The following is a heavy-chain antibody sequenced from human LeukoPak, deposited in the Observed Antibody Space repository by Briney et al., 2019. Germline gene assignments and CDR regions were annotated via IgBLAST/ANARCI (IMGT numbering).Heavy chain of an antibody. V-gene: IGHV3-15*01. CDR3: TTDSLFGDDYNPDPFDY. Sequence: PGGSLRLSCAASGFTFSNAWMSWVRQAPGKGLEWVGRIKTKTDGESTDYAAPVNDRFTISRDDSKDTLFLHMSNLKTEDTAVYYCTTDSLFGDDYNPDPFDYWGQGTLVAVSS. CDR1: GFTFSNAW. D-gene: IGHD5-24*01. J-gene: IGHJ4*02. CDR2: IKTKTDGEST.